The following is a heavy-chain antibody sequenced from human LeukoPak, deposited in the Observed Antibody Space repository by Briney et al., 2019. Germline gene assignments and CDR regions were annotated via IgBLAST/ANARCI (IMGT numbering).Heavy chain of an antibody. CDR1: GFSLSTTGVG. CDR2: LYCDDDK. V-gene: IGHV2-5*02. J-gene: IGHJ4*02. Sequence: SGPTLVKPNRILRLTCTFSGFSLSTTGVGVGWIRQPPGKALEWLALLYCDDDKRYSPSLKSGPTLPEDSSKNPVVLTMTYLEPVDTATYYCAHGTIFGVEQFDGGGQGTLVTVHS. D-gene: IGHD3-3*01. CDR3: AHGTIFGVEQFDG.